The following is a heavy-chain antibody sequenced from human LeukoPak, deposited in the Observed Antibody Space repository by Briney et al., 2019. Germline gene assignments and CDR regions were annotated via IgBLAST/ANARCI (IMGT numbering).Heavy chain of an antibody. CDR3: AREPGRVRGVIIFDY. Sequence: GGSLRLSCAASGFSFSNYWMHWVRHAPGTGLVWVSRIHSDGGSTYADSVKGRFTNSRDNAKNLLYLQMNSLRAEDTAVYYCAREPGRVRGVIIFDYWGQGALVTVSS. CDR1: GFSFSNYW. J-gene: IGHJ4*02. CDR2: IHSDGGST. D-gene: IGHD3-10*01. V-gene: IGHV3-74*01.